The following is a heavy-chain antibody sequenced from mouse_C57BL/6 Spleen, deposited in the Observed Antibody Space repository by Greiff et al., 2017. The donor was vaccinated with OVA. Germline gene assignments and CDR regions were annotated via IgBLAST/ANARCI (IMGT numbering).Heavy chain of an antibody. Sequence: VKLQESGAELVKPGASVKISCKASGYAFSSYWMNWVKQRPGKGLEWIGQIYPGDGDTNYNGKFKGKATLTADKSSSTAYMQLSSLTSEDSAVYFCARDSSGGGDYWGQGTTLTVSS. CDR3: ARDSSGGGDY. J-gene: IGHJ2*01. D-gene: IGHD3-2*02. CDR2: IYPGDGDT. V-gene: IGHV1-80*01. CDR1: GYAFSSYW.